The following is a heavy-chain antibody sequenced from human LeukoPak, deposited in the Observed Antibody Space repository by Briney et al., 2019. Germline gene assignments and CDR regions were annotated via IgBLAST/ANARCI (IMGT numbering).Heavy chain of an antibody. CDR1: GFTLGGYT. CDR3: AKAQRITMIVVVTDAFDI. D-gene: IGHD3-22*01. J-gene: IGHJ3*02. CDR2: ISSGSDYK. Sequence: GGSLRLSCAPSGFTLGGYTMNWVRQAPGKGLEWVSSISSGSDYKYYADSVRGRFTISRDNSKNTLYLQMNSLRAEDTAVYYCAKAQRITMIVVVTDAFDIWGQGTMVTVSS. V-gene: IGHV3-21*04.